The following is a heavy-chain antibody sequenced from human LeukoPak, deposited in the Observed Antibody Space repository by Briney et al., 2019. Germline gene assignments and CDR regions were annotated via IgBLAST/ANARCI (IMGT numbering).Heavy chain of an antibody. CDR1: GGSISSSSYY. D-gene: IGHD2-2*01. CDR3: ARHIEYQLLHYYYYYYMDV. Sequence: PSETLSLTCTVSGGSISSSSYYWGWIRQPPGKGLEWIGSIYYSGSTYYNPSLKSRVTISVDTSKNQFSLKLSSVTAADTAVYYCARHIEYQLLHYYYYYYMDVWGKGTTVTVSS. V-gene: IGHV4-39*01. CDR2: IYYSGST. J-gene: IGHJ6*03.